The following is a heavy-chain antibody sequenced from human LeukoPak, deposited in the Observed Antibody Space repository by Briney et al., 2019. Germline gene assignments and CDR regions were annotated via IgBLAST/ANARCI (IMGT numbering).Heavy chain of an antibody. D-gene: IGHD2-8*01. CDR1: SGSIGSSSKY. J-gene: IGHJ5*02. CDR3: ARASFNVVFGNWFDP. CDR2: VYYSGST. Sequence: KPSETLSLTCTVSSGSIGSSSKYWGWIRQAPGKGLEWIGNVYYSGSTFYNPSLKSRVTISVDTSKNQFSLKLRSVTAADTAIYYCARASFNVVFGNWFDPWGQGTLVTVSS. V-gene: IGHV4-39*01.